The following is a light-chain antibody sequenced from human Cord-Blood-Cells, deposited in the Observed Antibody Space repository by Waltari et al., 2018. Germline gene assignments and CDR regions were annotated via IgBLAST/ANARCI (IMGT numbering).Light chain of an antibody. CDR2: EVS. Sequence: QSALTQPASVSGSPGQSITISCTGTSSDVGGYNYVSWYQQHPGKAPKLMIYEVSNRPLGVSKRFSGSKSGNTASLTISGLQAEDEADYYCSSYTSSSTLVFGTGTKVTVL. CDR1: SSDVGGYNY. J-gene: IGLJ1*01. V-gene: IGLV2-14*01. CDR3: SSYTSSSTLV.